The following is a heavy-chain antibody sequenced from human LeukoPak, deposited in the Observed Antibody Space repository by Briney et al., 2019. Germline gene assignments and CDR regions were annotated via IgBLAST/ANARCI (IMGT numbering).Heavy chain of an antibody. CDR3: ARDGYNSGNY. CDR2: IYSGGST. CDR1: GFPVSSNY. J-gene: IGHJ4*02. V-gene: IGHV3-53*01. D-gene: IGHD5-24*01. Sequence: GSLRLSCAASGFPVSSNYMSWVRPAPGKGLEWVSVIYSGGSTYYADSVKGRFTISRDNSKNTLYLQMNSLRAEDTAVYYCARDGYNSGNYWGQGTLVTVSS.